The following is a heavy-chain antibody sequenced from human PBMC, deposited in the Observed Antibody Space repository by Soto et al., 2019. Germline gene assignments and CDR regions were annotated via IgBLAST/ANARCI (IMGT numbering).Heavy chain of an antibody. J-gene: IGHJ4*02. CDR2: ISSSSSYI. CDR1: GFTFSSYS. D-gene: IGHD3-3*01. V-gene: IGHV3-21*04. Sequence: PGGSLRLSCAASGFTFSSYSMNWVRQAPGKGLEWVSSISSSSSYIYYADSVKGRFTISRDNAKNSLYLQMNSLRVEDMAVYYCAKRGDAFRSGYYYYFDYWGLGALVTVSS. CDR3: AKRGDAFRSGYYYYFDY.